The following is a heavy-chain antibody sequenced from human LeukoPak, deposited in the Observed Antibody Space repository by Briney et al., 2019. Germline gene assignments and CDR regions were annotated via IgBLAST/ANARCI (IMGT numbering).Heavy chain of an antibody. CDR2: INHSGST. J-gene: IGHJ4*02. CDR1: GGSFSGYY. CDR3: ARIGHEDYYFDY. V-gene: IGHV4-34*01. Sequence: NPSETLSLTCAVYGGSFSGYYWSWIRQPPGKGLEWIGEINHSGSTNYNPSLKSRVTISVDTSKNQFSLKLSSVTAADTAVYYCARIGHEDYYFDYWGQGTLVTVSS.